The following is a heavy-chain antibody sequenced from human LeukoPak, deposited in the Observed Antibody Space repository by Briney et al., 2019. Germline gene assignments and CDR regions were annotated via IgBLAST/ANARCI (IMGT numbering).Heavy chain of an antibody. Sequence: GGSLRLSCAASGITFSSYWMSWVRQAPGKGLEWVANIKQDGSEKYYVDSVKGRFTISRDNAKNSLYLQMNSLRVEDTAVYYCGRGGAVASYWGQGTLVTVSS. CDR1: GITFSSYW. D-gene: IGHD6-19*01. V-gene: IGHV3-7*01. CDR3: GRGGAVASY. CDR2: IKQDGSEK. J-gene: IGHJ4*02.